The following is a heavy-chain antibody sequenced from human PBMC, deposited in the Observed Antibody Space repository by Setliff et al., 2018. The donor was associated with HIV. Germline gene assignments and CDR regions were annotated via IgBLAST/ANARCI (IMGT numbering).Heavy chain of an antibody. Sequence: SVKVSCKASGGTFSSYAINWVRQAPGQGPEWMGGIIPIFATANYAQKFQGRVTITADESTSTAYMELSSLRSEDTAVYYCARDSGSGWYGGDYWGQGTLVTVS. CDR3: ARDSGSGWYGGDY. CDR2: IIPIFATA. J-gene: IGHJ4*02. V-gene: IGHV1-69*13. CDR1: GGTFSSYA. D-gene: IGHD6-19*01.